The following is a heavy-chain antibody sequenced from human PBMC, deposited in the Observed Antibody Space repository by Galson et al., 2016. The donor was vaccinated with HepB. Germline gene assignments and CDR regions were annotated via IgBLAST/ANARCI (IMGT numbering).Heavy chain of an antibody. V-gene: IGHV3-53*01. Sequence: SLRLSCAASGFTVSNNYVSWVRQAPGKGLEWVSVIYSGGRTYYADSVRGRFTISRDNTKNTLFLQMNNLRAEDTAVYYCASYEPSVTIFGVDTTYGLGVWGQGTTVTVSS. CDR2: IYSGGRT. CDR3: ASYEPSVTIFGVDTTYGLGV. CDR1: GFTVSNNY. D-gene: IGHD3-3*01. J-gene: IGHJ6*02.